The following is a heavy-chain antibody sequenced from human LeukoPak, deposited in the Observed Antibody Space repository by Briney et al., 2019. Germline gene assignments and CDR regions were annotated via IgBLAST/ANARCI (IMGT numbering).Heavy chain of an antibody. CDR1: GGTFSSYA. D-gene: IGHD2-8*01. J-gene: IGHJ6*02. CDR3: ARVFRPFYGMDV. CDR2: IIPIFGTA. V-gene: IGHV1-69*13. Sequence: SVKVSFKASGGTFSSYAISWVRQAPGQGLEWMGGIIPIFGTANYAQKFQGRVTITADESTSTAYMELSSLRSEDTAVYYCARVFRPFYGMDVWGQGTTVTVSS.